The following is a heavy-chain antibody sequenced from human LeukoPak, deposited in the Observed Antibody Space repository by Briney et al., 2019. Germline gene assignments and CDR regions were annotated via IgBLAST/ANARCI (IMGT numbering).Heavy chain of an antibody. CDR3: AKDMNSYGSGSSYNPWGPFDS. D-gene: IGHD3-10*01. J-gene: IGHJ4*02. CDR2: IAWNSGNT. V-gene: IGHV3-9*01. CDR1: EFTFDNYA. Sequence: PGRSLRLSCAASEFTFDNYAMHWVRQAPGKGLEWVSGIAWNSGNTGFADSVKGRFTISRDNAENSLYLQMNSLTPEDTAFYFCAKDMNSYGSGSSYNPWGPFDSWGQGTLVTVSS.